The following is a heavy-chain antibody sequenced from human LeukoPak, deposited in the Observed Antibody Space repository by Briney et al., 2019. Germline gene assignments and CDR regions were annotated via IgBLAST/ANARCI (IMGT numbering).Heavy chain of an antibody. Sequence: GGSLRLSCAASGFTFSSYAMSWVRQAPGKGLEWVAVISYDGSNKYYADSVKGRFTISRDNSKNTLYLQMNSLRAEDTAVYYCAKGYCSGGSCYSGLLDYWGQGTLVTVSS. D-gene: IGHD2-15*01. CDR2: ISYDGSNK. CDR3: AKGYCSGGSCYSGLLDY. J-gene: IGHJ4*02. CDR1: GFTFSSYA. V-gene: IGHV3-30*18.